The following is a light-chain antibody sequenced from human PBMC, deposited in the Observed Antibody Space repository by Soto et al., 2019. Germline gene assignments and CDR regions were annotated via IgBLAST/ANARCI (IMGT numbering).Light chain of an antibody. Sequence: PGERATLSCRASQSVSSGYVAWYQQKPGQSPRLLIYDASNRATGIPDRFSGSGSGTDFTLTISRLEPEDVAVFYCQQYGNSPITCGQGTRREIK. CDR1: QSVSSGY. CDR3: QQYGNSPIT. V-gene: IGKV3-20*01. CDR2: DAS. J-gene: IGKJ5*01.